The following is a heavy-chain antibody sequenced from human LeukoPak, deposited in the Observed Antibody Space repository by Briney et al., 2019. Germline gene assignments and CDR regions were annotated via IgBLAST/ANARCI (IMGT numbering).Heavy chain of an antibody. J-gene: IGHJ4*02. V-gene: IGHV3-64*01. CDR1: GFTFSDYA. D-gene: IGHD3-16*02. CDR3: AREVISEGGFDY. CDR2: ISSNGGSI. Sequence: GGSLRLSCAASGFTFSDYAMHWVRQASGKELEYVSAISSNGGSIHYANSVKGRFTISRDNSKNTLYLQMDSLRAEDTAVYYCAREVISEGGFDYWGQGTLVTVSS.